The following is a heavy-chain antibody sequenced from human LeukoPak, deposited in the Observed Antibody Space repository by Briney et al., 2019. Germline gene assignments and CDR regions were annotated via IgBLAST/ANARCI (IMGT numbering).Heavy chain of an antibody. V-gene: IGHV3-74*01. CDR1: GLTFSSHW. CDR3: ARRHGDYLGGFEY. CDR2: ITNDGSST. J-gene: IGHJ4*02. D-gene: IGHD4-17*01. Sequence: GGSLRLSCAASGLTFSSHWMHWVRQAPGKGLVWVSRITNDGSSTTYADSVKGRFTISRDNAKNMLYLQVNSLRAEDTAVYYCARRHGDYLGGFEYWGQGTLVTVSS.